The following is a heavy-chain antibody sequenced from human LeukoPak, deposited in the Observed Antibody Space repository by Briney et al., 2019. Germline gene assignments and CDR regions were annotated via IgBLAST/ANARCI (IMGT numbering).Heavy chain of an antibody. V-gene: IGHV3-23*01. Sequence: TGGSLRLSCAASGFIFSSYAMSWVRQAPGKGLEWVSAISGSGGRTYYADSVKGRFTISRDNSKNTLYLQMNSLRAEDTAVYYCAKGEAVAAMSDFDYWGQGTLVTVSS. J-gene: IGHJ4*02. CDR1: GFIFSSYA. CDR2: ISGSGGRT. CDR3: AKGEAVAAMSDFDY. D-gene: IGHD6-19*01.